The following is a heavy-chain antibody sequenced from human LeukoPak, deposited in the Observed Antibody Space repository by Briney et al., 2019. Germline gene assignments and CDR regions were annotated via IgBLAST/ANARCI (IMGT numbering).Heavy chain of an antibody. V-gene: IGHV3-21*01. J-gene: IGHJ5*02. CDR2: ISSSSSYI. Sequence: GGSLRLSCAASGFTFSSYGMSWVRQAPGKGLEWVSSISSSSSYIYYADSVKGRFTISRDNAKNSLYLQMNSLRAEDTAVYYCARDILEAAGNNWFDPWGQGTLVTVSS. CDR1: GFTFSSYG. D-gene: IGHD6-13*01. CDR3: ARDILEAAGNNWFDP.